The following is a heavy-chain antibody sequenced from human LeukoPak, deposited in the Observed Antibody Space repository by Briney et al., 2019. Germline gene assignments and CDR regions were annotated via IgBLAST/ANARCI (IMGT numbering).Heavy chain of an antibody. D-gene: IGHD6-6*01. CDR1: GGSISSYY. CDR2: IYYSGST. J-gene: IGHJ4*02. Sequence: SETLSLTCTVSGGSISSYYWSWIRQPPGKGLEWIGYIYYSGSTNYNPSLKNRVTISVDTSKNQFSLKLSSVTAADTAVYYCARDSDSVVPFDYWGQGTLVTVSS. V-gene: IGHV4-59*01. CDR3: ARDSDSVVPFDY.